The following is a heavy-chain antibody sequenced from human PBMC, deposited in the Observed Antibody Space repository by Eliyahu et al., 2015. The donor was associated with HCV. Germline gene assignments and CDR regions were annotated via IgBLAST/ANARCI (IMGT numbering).Heavy chain of an antibody. CDR3: AKDLVNIDDYSNYESSSQYPFDY. D-gene: IGHD4-11*01. CDR2: ISYDGSNK. J-gene: IGHJ4*02. Sequence: QVQLVESGGGVVQPGRSLRLSCAASGFTFSSYGMHWVRXAPGKGLEWVAVISYDGSNKYXADSVKGRFTIXRDNSKNTLYLQMNSLRAEDTAVYYCAKDLVNIDDYSNYESSSQYPFDYWGQGTLVTVSS. V-gene: IGHV3-30*18. CDR1: GFTFSSYG.